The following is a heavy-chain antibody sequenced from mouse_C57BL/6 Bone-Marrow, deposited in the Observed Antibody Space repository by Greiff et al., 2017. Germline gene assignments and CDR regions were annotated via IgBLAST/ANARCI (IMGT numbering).Heavy chain of an antibody. CDR1: GYTFTSYW. CDR2: IHPSDSDT. V-gene: IGHV1-74*01. CDR3: ASSPFAY. J-gene: IGHJ3*01. Sequence: VKLQQPGAELVKPGASVKVSCKASGYTFTSYWMHWVKQRPGQGLEWIGRIHPSDSDTNYNQKFKGKATLTVDKSSSTAYIQLSSLTSEDSAVYYCASSPFAYWGQGTLVTVSA. D-gene: IGHD1-1*01.